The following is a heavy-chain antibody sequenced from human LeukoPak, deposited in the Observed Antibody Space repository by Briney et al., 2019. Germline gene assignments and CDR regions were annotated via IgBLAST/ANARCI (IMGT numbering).Heavy chain of an antibody. CDR2: IYTSGST. CDR1: GVSISSYY. Sequence: SVTLSLTGTVSGVSISSYYWSWIRQPAGKGLEWIGRIYTSGSTNYNPSLKSRVTISVDTSKNQFSLKLSSVTAADTAVYYCARPRGSRLYFDYWGQGTLVTVSS. V-gene: IGHV4-4*07. D-gene: IGHD1-26*01. J-gene: IGHJ4*02. CDR3: ARPRGSRLYFDY.